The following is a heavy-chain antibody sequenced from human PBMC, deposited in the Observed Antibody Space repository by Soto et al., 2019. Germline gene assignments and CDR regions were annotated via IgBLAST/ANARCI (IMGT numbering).Heavy chain of an antibody. CDR1: DYY. V-gene: IGHV4-34*01. J-gene: IGHJ6*02. Sequence: DYYLIWIRQPPWKGLEWIGEINHSGSTNYNPSLKSRVTISVDTSKNQFSLNLSSVTAADTAVYYCAGGRGRQQLVMSYYYGMDVWGQGTTVTVSS. CDR3: AGGRGRQQLVMSYYYGMDV. D-gene: IGHD6-13*01. CDR2: INHSGST.